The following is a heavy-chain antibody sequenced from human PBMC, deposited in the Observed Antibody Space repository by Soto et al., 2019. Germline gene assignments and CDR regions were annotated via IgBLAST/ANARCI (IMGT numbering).Heavy chain of an antibody. CDR2: ISSSGSTM. J-gene: IGHJ6*03. V-gene: IGHV3-11*01. D-gene: IGHD3-9*01. CDR1: GFTFSDYY. CDR3: ARDNRRRGYYDILTGLGFSPPDMDV. Sequence: GGSLRLSCAASGFTFSDYYMSWIRQAPGKGLEWVSYISSSGSTMYYADSLKGRFTISRDNTKNSLYLQMNSLRAEDTAVYYCARDNRRRGYYDILTGLGFSPPDMDVWGKGTTVTVSS.